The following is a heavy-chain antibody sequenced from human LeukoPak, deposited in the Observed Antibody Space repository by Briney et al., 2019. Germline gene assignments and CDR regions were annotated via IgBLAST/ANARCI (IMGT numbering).Heavy chain of an antibody. CDR2: IIPVLNIT. J-gene: IGHJ6*02. V-gene: IGHV1-69*04. D-gene: IGHD5-18*01. CDR1: GGTFSSSA. CDR3: AKDQGLTAPPPYGLDV. Sequence: SSVKVSCKTSGGTFSSSAITWVRQAPGQGLEWMGRIIPVLNITTYAQKFQGRVTITADTSTSTVYMELSSLRSEETAVYYCAKDQGLTAPPPYGLDVWGQGTTVIVTS.